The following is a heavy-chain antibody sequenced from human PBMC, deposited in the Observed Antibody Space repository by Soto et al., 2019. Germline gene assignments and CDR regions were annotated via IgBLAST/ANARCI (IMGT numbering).Heavy chain of an antibody. D-gene: IGHD6-13*01. CDR1: GGTFSSYA. Sequence: GASVKVSCKASGGTFSSYAISWVRQAPGQGLEWMGGIIPIFGTANYAQKFQGRVTITAGESTSTAYMELSSLRSEDTAVYYCARDIANWFDPWGQGTLVTVSS. CDR3: ARDIANWFDP. V-gene: IGHV1-69*13. CDR2: IIPIFGTA. J-gene: IGHJ5*02.